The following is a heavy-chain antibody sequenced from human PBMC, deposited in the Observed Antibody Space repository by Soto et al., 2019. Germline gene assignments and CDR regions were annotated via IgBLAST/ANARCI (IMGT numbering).Heavy chain of an antibody. D-gene: IGHD3-10*01. CDR3: ARVRGQYALGTSDY. J-gene: IGHJ4*02. V-gene: IGHV4-4*02. CDR2: IYHSGST. Sequence: QVQLQESGPGLVKPSGTLSLTCGVSGGSISSRNWWSWVRQPPGKGLQWIGEIYHSGSTNYNPSLRSRVTRSVDKSQNQFSLKVSAVTAADTAMYYCARVRGQYALGTSDYWGQGILVTVSS. CDR1: GGSISSRNW.